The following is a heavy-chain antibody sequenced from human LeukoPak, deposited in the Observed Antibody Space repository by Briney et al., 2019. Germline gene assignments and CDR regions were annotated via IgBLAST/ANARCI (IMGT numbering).Heavy chain of an antibody. J-gene: IGHJ3*02. Sequence: SQTLSLTCTVSGGSISSGGYYWSWIRQPAGKGLEWIGRIYTSGSTNYNPSLKSRVTISVDTSKNQFSLKLSSVTAADTAVYYCARGDFWSGYLYIWGQGTMVTVSS. V-gene: IGHV4-61*02. D-gene: IGHD3-3*01. CDR3: ARGDFWSGYLYI. CDR1: GGSISSGGYY. CDR2: IYTSGST.